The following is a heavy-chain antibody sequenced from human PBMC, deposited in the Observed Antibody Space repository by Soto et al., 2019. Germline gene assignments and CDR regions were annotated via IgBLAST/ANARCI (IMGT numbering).Heavy chain of an antibody. CDR2: VTGNGGRT. V-gene: IGHV3-23*01. Sequence: EVQLLESGGGLVQPGGSLRLSCAASGFTFSNYAMGWVRQAPGKGLEWVSTVTGNGGRTYYANSVKGRFTISRDNSKNTLSLLMNSLRAEDTAIFYCAKHLEAAGTDYWGQGTLVTVSS. CDR1: GFTFSNYA. D-gene: IGHD6-13*01. CDR3: AKHLEAAGTDY. J-gene: IGHJ4*02.